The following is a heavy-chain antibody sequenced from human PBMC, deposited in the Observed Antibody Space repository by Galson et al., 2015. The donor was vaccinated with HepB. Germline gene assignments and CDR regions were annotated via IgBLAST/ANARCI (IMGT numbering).Heavy chain of an antibody. V-gene: IGHV3-23*01. CDR2: IGGSGLNT. D-gene: IGHD2-8*01. CDR3: AKDSCINGLCYSDY. CDR1: GFTFSSYA. J-gene: IGHJ4*02. Sequence: SLRLSCAASGFTFSSYAMSWVRQAPGKGLQWVSAIGGSGLNTYYADSVKGRFTISRDNSKNTLYLQMNGLRAEDTAIYYCAKDSCINGLCYSDYWGQGTLVTVSS.